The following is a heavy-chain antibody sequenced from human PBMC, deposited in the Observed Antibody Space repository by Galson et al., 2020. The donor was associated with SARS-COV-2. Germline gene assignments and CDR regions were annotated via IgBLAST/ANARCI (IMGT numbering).Heavy chain of an antibody. D-gene: IGHD1-7*01. J-gene: IGHJ4*02. CDR2: SWHDGSNK. Sequence: GESLKISCVATGFTFSNYGMHWVRQGPGKGLEWVAVSWHDGSNKYYGDSVRGRFTISRDQSKNTLYLQMNSLRAEDTAVYFCARDSKKTGSTLDYWGQGTPVTVSS. V-gene: IGHV3-33*01. CDR1: GFTFSNYG. CDR3: ARDSKKTGSTLDY.